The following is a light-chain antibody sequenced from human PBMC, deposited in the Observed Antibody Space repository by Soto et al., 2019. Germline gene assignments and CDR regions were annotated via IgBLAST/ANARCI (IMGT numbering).Light chain of an antibody. CDR2: DNN. J-gene: IGLJ3*02. CDR1: SSNIGGNT. V-gene: IGLV1-44*01. CDR3: ATWEDSRDGGVV. Sequence: QSVLTQPPSASGTPGQRVTISCSGSSSNIGGNTVNWYQHLPGAAPRLLIYDNNRRPSGVPDRFSGSKSGTSSSLAISGLQSQDEADYYCATWEDSRDGGVVFGGGTKLTVL.